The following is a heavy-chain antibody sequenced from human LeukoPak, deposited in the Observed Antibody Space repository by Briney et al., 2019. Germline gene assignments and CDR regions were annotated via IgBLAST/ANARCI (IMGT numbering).Heavy chain of an antibody. CDR3: ARVAGAITGTFVDY. D-gene: IGHD1-20*01. J-gene: IGHJ4*02. Sequence: GGSLRLSCAASAFTFRNYWMSWVRQAPGKGLEWVANIKQDGSEKYYVDSVKGRFTISRDNAKNSLYLQMNSLRAEDTAVYYCARVAGAITGTFVDYWGQGTLVTVSS. CDR2: IKQDGSEK. CDR1: AFTFRNYW. V-gene: IGHV3-7*01.